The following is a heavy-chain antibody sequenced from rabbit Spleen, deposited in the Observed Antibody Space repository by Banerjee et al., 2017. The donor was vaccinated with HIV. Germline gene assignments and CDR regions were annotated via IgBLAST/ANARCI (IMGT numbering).Heavy chain of an antibody. V-gene: IGHV1S45*01. J-gene: IGHJ4*01. CDR1: GFSFSNKAV. CDR3: TRDAAGREDFNL. Sequence: QEQLVESGGGLVKPEGSLKLSCTASGFSFSNKAVMCWVRQAPGKGLEWIACINAVTGKAVYATWAKGRFTISRTSSTTVTLRMTSLTAADRATYFCTRDAAGREDFNLWGPGTLVTVS. D-gene: IGHD4-2*01. CDR2: INAVTGKA.